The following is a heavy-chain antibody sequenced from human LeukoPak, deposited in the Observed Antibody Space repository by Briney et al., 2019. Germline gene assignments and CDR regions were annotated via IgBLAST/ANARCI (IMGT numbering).Heavy chain of an antibody. CDR1: GYTFTSYD. J-gene: IGHJ4*02. CDR3: ARGGIAVAGTAGDY. D-gene: IGHD6-19*01. Sequence: GASVKVSCKASGYTFTSYDINWVRQATGQGLEWMGWMNPNSGNTGYAQKFQGRVTMTRNTSISTAYMELSSLRSEDTAVYYCARGGIAVAGTAGDYWGQGTLFTVSS. V-gene: IGHV1-8*01. CDR2: MNPNSGNT.